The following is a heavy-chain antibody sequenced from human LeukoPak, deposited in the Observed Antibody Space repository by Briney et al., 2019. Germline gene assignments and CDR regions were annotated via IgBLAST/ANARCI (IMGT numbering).Heavy chain of an antibody. CDR3: ASQPPIGVAGLDYYGMDV. CDR1: GFTFSTYS. V-gene: IGHV3-21*01. CDR2: ISSSSSYI. J-gene: IGHJ6*02. D-gene: IGHD6-19*01. Sequence: GGSLRLSCAASGFTFSTYSMNWVRQAPGKGLEWVSSISSSSSYIYYADSVKGRFTISRDNAKNSLYLQMNSLRAEDTAVYFCASQPPIGVAGLDYYGMDVWGQGTTVTVSS.